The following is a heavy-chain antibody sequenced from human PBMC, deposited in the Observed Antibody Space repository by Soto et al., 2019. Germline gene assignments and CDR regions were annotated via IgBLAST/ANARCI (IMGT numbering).Heavy chain of an antibody. Sequence: SETLSLTXAVSGYSISSGYYWGWIRQPPGKGLEWIGSIYHSGSTYYNPSLKSRVTISVDTSKNQFSLRLTSVTAADTAVYYCARVDSSSGFDYWGQGTLVTVSS. V-gene: IGHV4-38-2*01. D-gene: IGHD6-6*01. CDR3: ARVDSSSGFDY. CDR1: GYSISSGYY. J-gene: IGHJ4*02. CDR2: IYHSGST.